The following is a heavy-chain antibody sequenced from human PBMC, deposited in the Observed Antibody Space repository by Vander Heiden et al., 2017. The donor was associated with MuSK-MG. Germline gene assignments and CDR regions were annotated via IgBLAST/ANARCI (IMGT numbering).Heavy chain of an antibody. V-gene: IGHV4-59*01. Sequence: QVQLQESGPGLVKPSETPSLTCTVSGGSISSYYWSWIRQPPGKGLEWIGYIYYSGSTNYNPSLKSRVTISVDTSKNQFSLKLSSVTAADTAVYYCARGRRVTYYYGSGSYDYWGQGTLVTVSS. J-gene: IGHJ4*02. CDR2: IYYSGST. D-gene: IGHD3-10*01. CDR1: GGSISSYY. CDR3: ARGRRVTYYYGSGSYDY.